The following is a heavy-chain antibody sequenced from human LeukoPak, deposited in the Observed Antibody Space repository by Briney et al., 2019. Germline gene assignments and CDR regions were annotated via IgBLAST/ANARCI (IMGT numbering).Heavy chain of an antibody. V-gene: IGHV5-51*01. Sequence: GESLKSSCKGSGYSFTSYWIGWVRQMPGKGLEWMGIIYPGDSDTRYSPSFQGQVTISADKSISTAYLQWCSLKASDTAMYYCARRRYCSGGSCPYSFDYWGQGNLVTVSS. J-gene: IGHJ4*02. CDR3: ARRRYCSGGSCPYSFDY. CDR1: GYSFTSYW. CDR2: IYPGDSDT. D-gene: IGHD2-15*01.